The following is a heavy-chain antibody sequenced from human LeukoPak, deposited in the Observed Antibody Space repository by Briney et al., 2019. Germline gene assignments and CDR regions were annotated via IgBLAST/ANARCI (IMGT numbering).Heavy chain of an antibody. CDR1: GFASSNYG. D-gene: IGHD3-22*01. J-gene: IGHJ3*02. CDR3: ASSYFDNSLHAYDI. V-gene: IGHV3-7*01. CDR2: IKQDGSEV. Sequence: GGSLRLSCAASGFASSNYGMNWVRQAPGKGLEWVANIKQDGSEVYYVDSVKGRFTISRDNTKNSLFLHMSSLRAEDTAVYFCASSYFDNSLHAYDIWGQGTMVTVSS.